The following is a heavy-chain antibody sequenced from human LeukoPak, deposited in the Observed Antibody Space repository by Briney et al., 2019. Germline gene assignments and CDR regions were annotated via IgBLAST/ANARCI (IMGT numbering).Heavy chain of an antibody. D-gene: IGHD4-11*01. J-gene: IGHJ4*02. V-gene: IGHV1-2*02. Sequence: HGASVKVSCKASGYTFTGYYMHWVRQAPGQGLEWMGWINPNSGGTNYAQKFQGRVTMTRDTSISTAYMELSRLRSDDTAVYYCARGGETVMRVNFLDYWGQGTLVTVSS. CDR1: GYTFTGYY. CDR3: ARGGETVMRVNFLDY. CDR2: INPNSGGT.